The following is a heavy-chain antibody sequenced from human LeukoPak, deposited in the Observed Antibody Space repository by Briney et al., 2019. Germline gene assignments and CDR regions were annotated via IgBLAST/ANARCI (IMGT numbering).Heavy chain of an antibody. CDR3: ARAESLTSHYYSYYGMDV. Sequence: PGRSLRLSCAASGFTFLRHSMHWIRQAPGKGLEWVAVISYDGSNKYYADSVKGRFTISRDNSKNTLYLQMNSLRDEDTAVYYCARAESLTSHYYSYYGMDVWGQGTTVTVSS. CDR2: ISYDGSNK. J-gene: IGHJ6*02. CDR1: GFTFLRHS. V-gene: IGHV3-30*14. D-gene: IGHD3-10*01.